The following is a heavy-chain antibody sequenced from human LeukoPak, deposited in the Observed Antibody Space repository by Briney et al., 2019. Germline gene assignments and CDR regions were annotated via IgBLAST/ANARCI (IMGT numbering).Heavy chain of an antibody. CDR3: AGSMVRGVITGLDY. Sequence: SETLSLTCTVSGDSISSGGYYWSWIRQPPGKGLEWIGYIYYSGSTNYNPSLKSRVTISVDTSKNQFSLKLSSVTAADTAVYYCAGSMVRGVITGLDYWGQETLVTVSS. V-gene: IGHV4-61*08. D-gene: IGHD3-10*01. CDR2: IYYSGST. CDR1: GDSISSGGYY. J-gene: IGHJ4*02.